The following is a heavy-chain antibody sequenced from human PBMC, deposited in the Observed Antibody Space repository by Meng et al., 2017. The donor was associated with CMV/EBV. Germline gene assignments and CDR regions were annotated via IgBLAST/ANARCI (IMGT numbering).Heavy chain of an antibody. CDR2: IYYSGST. Sequence: SETLSLTCAVYGGSFSGYYWGWIRQPPGKGLEWIGSIYYSGSTYYNPSLKSRVTISVDTSKNQFSLKLSSVTAADTAVYYCASQYYDFWSGYLPPGLYGMDVWGQGTTVTVSS. CDR1: GGSFSGYY. CDR3: ASQYYDFWSGYLPPGLYGMDV. J-gene: IGHJ6*02. V-gene: IGHV4-39*01. D-gene: IGHD3-3*01.